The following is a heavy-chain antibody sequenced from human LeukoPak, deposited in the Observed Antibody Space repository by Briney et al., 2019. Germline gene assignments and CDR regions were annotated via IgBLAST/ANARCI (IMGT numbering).Heavy chain of an antibody. CDR3: AREMVDY. V-gene: IGHV3-23*01. CDR1: GFAVSSNY. J-gene: IGHJ4*02. D-gene: IGHD5-24*01. CDR2: ISGSGGST. Sequence: GGSLRLSCAASGFAVSSNYMSWVRQAAGKGLEWVSAISGSGGSTYYADSVKGRFTISRDNSKNTLYLQMNSLRAEDTAVYYCAREMVDYWGQGTLVTVSS.